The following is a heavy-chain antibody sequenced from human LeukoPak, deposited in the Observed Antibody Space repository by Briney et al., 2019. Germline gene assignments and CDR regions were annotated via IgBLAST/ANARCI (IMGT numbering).Heavy chain of an antibody. V-gene: IGHV3-74*01. CDR3: VRDGYAFDV. Sequence: GGSLRPSCAASGFSFSSYWMHWVRQAPGKGLVWVSRIKTDGSSLDGSSTSYADSVKGRFTISRDNAKNTLYLQMDSLRAEDTAVYYCVRDGYAFDVWGQGTMVTVSS. CDR2: IKTDGSSLDGSST. D-gene: IGHD5-12*01. J-gene: IGHJ3*01. CDR1: GFSFSSYW.